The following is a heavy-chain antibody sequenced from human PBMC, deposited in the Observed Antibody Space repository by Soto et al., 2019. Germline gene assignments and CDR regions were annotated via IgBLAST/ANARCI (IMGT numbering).Heavy chain of an antibody. J-gene: IGHJ3*02. D-gene: IGHD2-2*01. CDR3: AHNPGVVVPAALPRGAFDI. CDR2: IYYSGST. V-gene: IGHV4-31*03. Sequence: QVQLQESGPGLVKPSQTLSLTCTVSGGSISSGGYYWSWIRQHPGKGLEWIGYIYYSGSTYYNPSLKSRVTISVDTSKNQFSLKLSSVTAADTAVYYCAHNPGVVVPAALPRGAFDIWGQGTMVTVSS. CDR1: GGSISSGGYY.